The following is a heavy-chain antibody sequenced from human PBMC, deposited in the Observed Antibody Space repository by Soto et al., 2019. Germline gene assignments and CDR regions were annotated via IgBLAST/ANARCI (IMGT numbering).Heavy chain of an antibody. CDR3: ARPGSYGAVDY. D-gene: IGHD5-18*01. J-gene: IGHJ4*02. Sequence: GASVKVSFKASGGTFSSYAISWLRQAPGQGLEWMGGIIPIFGTANYAQKFQGRVTITADESTSTAYMELSSLRSEDTAVYYCARPGSYGAVDYWGQGTLVTVSS. CDR2: IIPIFGTA. V-gene: IGHV1-69*13. CDR1: GGTFSSYA.